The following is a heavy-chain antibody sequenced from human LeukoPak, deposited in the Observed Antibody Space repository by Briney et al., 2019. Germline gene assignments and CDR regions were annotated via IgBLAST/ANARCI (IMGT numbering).Heavy chain of an antibody. J-gene: IGHJ6*03. D-gene: IGHD4-17*01. CDR2: IYPADSNT. CDR3: ARHEYGDSFGVYYMDV. Sequence: PGESLKISCKGSGYSFTSYWIGWVRQMPGKGLEWVGIIYPADSNTRYSPSFQGQVTISADKSISTAYLQWSSLKASDTAMYYCARHEYGDSFGVYYMDVWGKGTTVTVSS. CDR1: GYSFTSYW. V-gene: IGHV5-51*01.